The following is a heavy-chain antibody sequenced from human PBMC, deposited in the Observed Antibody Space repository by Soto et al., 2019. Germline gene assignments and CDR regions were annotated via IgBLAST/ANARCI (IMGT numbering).Heavy chain of an antibody. CDR1: GYTFISYY. CDR2: INPSGGST. Sequence: ASVKVSCKASGYTFISYYMHWVRQAPGQGLEWMGIINPSGGSTSYAQKFQGRVTMTTDTSTSTAYMELRSLRSDDTAVYYCARDRGCSSTSCSGGWFDPWGQGTQVTVSS. J-gene: IGHJ5*02. CDR3: ARDRGCSSTSCSGGWFDP. D-gene: IGHD2-2*01. V-gene: IGHV1-46*01.